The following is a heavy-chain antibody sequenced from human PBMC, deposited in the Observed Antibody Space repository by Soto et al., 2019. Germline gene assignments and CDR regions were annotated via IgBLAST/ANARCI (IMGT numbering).Heavy chain of an antibody. CDR3: ARGSHLYAFDI. Sequence: QVQLVESGGGVVQPGRSLRLSCAASGFTFSSYGMHWVRQAPGKGLEWVAVIWYDGSNKYYADSVKGRFTISRDNSKNTLYLQMNSLRAEDTAVYYCARGSHLYAFDIWGQGTMVTVSS. CDR1: GFTFSSYG. V-gene: IGHV3-33*01. CDR2: IWYDGSNK. J-gene: IGHJ3*02.